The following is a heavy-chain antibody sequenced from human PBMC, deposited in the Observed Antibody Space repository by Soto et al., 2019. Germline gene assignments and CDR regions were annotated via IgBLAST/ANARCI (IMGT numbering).Heavy chain of an antibody. Sequence: GGSLRLSCAASGFTFSSYGMHLVRQAPGKGLEWVAVISYDGSNKYYADSVKGRFTISRDNSKNTLYLQMNSLRAEDTAVYYCAKEITIFGVVIIRDSSFDYWGQGTLVTVSS. J-gene: IGHJ4*02. V-gene: IGHV3-30*18. CDR3: AKEITIFGVVIIRDSSFDY. D-gene: IGHD3-3*01. CDR1: GFTFSSYG. CDR2: ISYDGSNK.